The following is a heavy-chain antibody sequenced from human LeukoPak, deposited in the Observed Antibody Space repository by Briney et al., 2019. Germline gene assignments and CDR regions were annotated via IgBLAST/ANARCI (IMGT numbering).Heavy chain of an antibody. V-gene: IGHV4-59*11. CDR3: ARDSGLDYYDSSGKPFDL. CDR1: DGSISSHY. D-gene: IGHD3-22*01. J-gene: IGHJ2*01. Sequence: SETLSLTCNVADGSISSHYWMWIRQPPGKGLEWIGYLYYSGRTKYSSSLNSRVTISVDTSKNQFSLKLSSVTAADTAVYYCARDSGLDYYDSSGKPFDLWGRGTLVTVSS. CDR2: LYYSGRT.